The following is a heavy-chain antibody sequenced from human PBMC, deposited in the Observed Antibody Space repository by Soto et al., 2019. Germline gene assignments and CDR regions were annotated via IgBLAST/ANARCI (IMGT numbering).Heavy chain of an antibody. D-gene: IGHD3-10*01. CDR2: IIPLFGTA. V-gene: IGHV1-69*01. CDR3: ATELDKNPASPFDA. CDR1: GVTFSSET. Sequence: QVQLVQSGADVKKPGSSVKVSCQASGVTFSSETLGWVRQAPGQGLEWVGGIIPLFGTASYAQKFQGRVTITADESTSTVYMELSSLRSDDTAVYFCATELDKNPASPFDAWGQGTLVTVSS. J-gene: IGHJ4*02.